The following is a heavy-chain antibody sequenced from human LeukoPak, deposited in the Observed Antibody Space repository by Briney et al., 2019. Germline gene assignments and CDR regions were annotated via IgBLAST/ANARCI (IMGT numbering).Heavy chain of an antibody. D-gene: IGHD3-10*01. V-gene: IGHV1-8*01. CDR2: MNPNSGNT. Sequence: ASVKVSCKASGYTFTSYDINWVRQATGQGVEWMGWMNPNSGNTGYAQKFQGRVTMTRNTSISTAYMELSSLRSEDTAVYYCARGYYGSGRVDYWGQGTLVTVSS. J-gene: IGHJ4*02. CDR3: ARGYYGSGRVDY. CDR1: GYTFTSYD.